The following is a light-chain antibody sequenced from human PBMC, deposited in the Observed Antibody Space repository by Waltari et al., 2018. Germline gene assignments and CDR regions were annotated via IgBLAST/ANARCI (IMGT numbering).Light chain of an antibody. CDR1: QSISTY. CDR2: AAS. J-gene: IGKJ2*01. Sequence: DIQMTQSPSSLSASVGDSVTITCRASQSISTYLNWYQHKKGKAPKLLTYAASTLQSGVPSRFGGSGSETDFTLTINGLQPEDFATYYCQETFSSFPAFGQGTKLAIK. V-gene: IGKV1-39*01. CDR3: QETFSSFPA.